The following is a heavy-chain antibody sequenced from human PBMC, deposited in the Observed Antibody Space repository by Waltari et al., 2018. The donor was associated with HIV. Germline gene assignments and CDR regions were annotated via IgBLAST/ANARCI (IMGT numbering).Heavy chain of an antibody. CDR2: INKDGSNT. CDR3: ARGVGYGMDV. D-gene: IGHD2-15*01. CDR1: GFTVSSNW. V-gene: IGHV3-74*01. J-gene: IGHJ6*02. Sequence: EVQLVESGGGLVQPGGSLRLSCEASGFTVSSNWMHWVRQALGKGLVGVSCINKDGSNTRDADAVKGRLTISRDNAKNTLYLQMNSLRAEDTAVYYCARGVGYGMDVWGQGTTVTVSS.